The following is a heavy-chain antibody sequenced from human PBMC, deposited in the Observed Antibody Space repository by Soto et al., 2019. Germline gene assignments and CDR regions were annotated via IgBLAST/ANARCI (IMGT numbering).Heavy chain of an antibody. D-gene: IGHD1-1*01. Sequence: SXRLSGSSSVLSFNIYSINWFRHAPGKGREWVSSISSTTNYMYYADSMKGRFTVSRDNAKNSVYLEMNSLRAEDTAVYYCASEHEHIRYGLELWGQGTMVTVSS. J-gene: IGHJ1*01. CDR2: ISSTTNYM. CDR3: ASEHEHIRYGLEL. V-gene: IGHV3-21*01. CDR1: VLSFNIYS.